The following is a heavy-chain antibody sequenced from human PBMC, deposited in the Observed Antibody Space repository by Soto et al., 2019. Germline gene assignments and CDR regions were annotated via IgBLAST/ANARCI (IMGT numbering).Heavy chain of an antibody. J-gene: IGHJ5*02. CDR1: GYSFSVYG. CDR3: SRDFNSGYAP. V-gene: IGHV3-33*01. D-gene: IGHD5-12*01. CDR2: IWNDGSNN. Sequence: GGSLRLSCVASGYSFSVYGMHWVRQAPGMGLEWLAVIWNDGSNNFYAESVKGRFTISRDDSKATVYLQMNSLRAEDTAVYYCSRDFNSGYAPWGQGTLVTVSS.